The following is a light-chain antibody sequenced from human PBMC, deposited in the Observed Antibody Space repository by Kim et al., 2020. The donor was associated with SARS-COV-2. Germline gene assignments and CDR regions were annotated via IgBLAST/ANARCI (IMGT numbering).Light chain of an antibody. CDR2: DAS. J-gene: IGKJ2*01. CDR1: QDISDY. Sequence: DIQMTQSPSSLSASVGDRVTITCRASQDISDYLNWYQQKPGKAPKLLIYDASNLEIGVPSRFSGSGSGTDFTFTINSLQPEDIGTYYCQQYDSPLYTFGQGTKLEI. CDR3: QQYDSPLYT. V-gene: IGKV1-33*01.